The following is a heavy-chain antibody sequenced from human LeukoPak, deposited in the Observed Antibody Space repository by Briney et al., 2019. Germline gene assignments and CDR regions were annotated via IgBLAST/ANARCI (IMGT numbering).Heavy chain of an antibody. V-gene: IGHV3-48*03. Sequence: GGSLRLSCAASGFAFSSYEMNWVRQAPGKGLEWVSYISSSGAYTNYADSVKGRFAISRDNSKNTLYLQMNSLRAEDTAVYYCAREVQDAFDIWGQGTMVIVSS. CDR1: GFAFSSYE. J-gene: IGHJ3*02. CDR2: ISSSGAYT. CDR3: AREVQDAFDI.